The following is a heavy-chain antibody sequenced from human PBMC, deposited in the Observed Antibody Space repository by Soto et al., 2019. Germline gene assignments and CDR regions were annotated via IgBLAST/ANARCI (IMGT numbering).Heavy chain of an antibody. CDR3: ARDSNPSSIAARPRGAAYYYYYMDV. V-gene: IGHV6-1*01. CDR2: TYYRSKWYN. CDR1: GVSVSSNSAA. Sequence: PSQTLSLTCVISGVSVSSNSAAWNWIRQSPSRGLEWLGRTYYRSKWYNDYAVSVKSRITINPDTSKNQFSLQLNSVTPEDTAVYYCARDSNPSSIAARPRGAAYYYYYMDVWGKGTTVTVSS. J-gene: IGHJ6*03. D-gene: IGHD6-6*01.